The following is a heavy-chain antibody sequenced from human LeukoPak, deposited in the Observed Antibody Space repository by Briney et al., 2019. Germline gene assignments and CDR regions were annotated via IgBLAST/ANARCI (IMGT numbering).Heavy chain of an antibody. J-gene: IGHJ6*02. CDR1: GGSFSGYY. V-gene: IGHV4-34*01. CDR3: ARGPRNYYDSSGYYRPNYYYYYGMDV. CDR2: INHSGGT. D-gene: IGHD3-22*01. Sequence: TSETLSLTCAVYGGSFSGYYWSWIRQPPGKGLEWIGEINHSGGTNYNPSLKSRVTISVATSKNQFSLKLSSVTAADTAVYYCARGPRNYYDSSGYYRPNYYYYYGMDVWGQGTTVTVSS.